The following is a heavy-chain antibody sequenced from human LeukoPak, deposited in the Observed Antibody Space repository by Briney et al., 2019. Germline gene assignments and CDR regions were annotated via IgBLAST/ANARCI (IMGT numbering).Heavy chain of an antibody. CDR1: EMSFSAYY. CDR3: ARGFPPGSGSRGSHAFDV. J-gene: IGHJ3*01. Sequence: SETLSLTFAVSEMSFSAYYWNWIRQFPGKGLEWIGEINYGGSTKYTPSLEGRGTILIDTSKNQFSLKLTSVTAADTAVYYCARGFPPGSGSRGSHAFDVWGQGTMVTVSS. V-gene: IGHV4-34*01. CDR2: INYGGST. D-gene: IGHD6-19*01.